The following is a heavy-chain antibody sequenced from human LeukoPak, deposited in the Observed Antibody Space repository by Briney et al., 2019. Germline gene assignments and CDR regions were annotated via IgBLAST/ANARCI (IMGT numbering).Heavy chain of an antibody. CDR3: AKDFSSRATILVDY. CDR2: SGSGGST. Sequence: HSGVSLRLSCAASGFTFSSYAMNWVRQAPGKGLEWVSGSGSGGSTYYADSVKGRFTISRDNSKNTMYLQMNSLRAEDTAIYYCAKDFSSRATILVDYWGQGTLVTVSS. CDR1: GFTFSSYA. J-gene: IGHJ4*02. V-gene: IGHV3-23*01. D-gene: IGHD5-24*01.